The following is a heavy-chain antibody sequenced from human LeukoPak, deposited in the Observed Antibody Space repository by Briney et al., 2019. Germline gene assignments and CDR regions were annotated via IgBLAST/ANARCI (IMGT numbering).Heavy chain of an antibody. Sequence: GGSLSLSCAASGFTFSSYSMNWVRQAPGKGLEWVSSISSSSSYIYYADSVKGRFTISRDNAKNSLYLQMNSLRAEDTAVYYCARDPLYCSSTSCFFDYWGQGTLVTVSS. CDR1: GFTFSSYS. J-gene: IGHJ4*02. CDR2: ISSSSSYI. V-gene: IGHV3-21*01. D-gene: IGHD2-2*01. CDR3: ARDPLYCSSTSCFFDY.